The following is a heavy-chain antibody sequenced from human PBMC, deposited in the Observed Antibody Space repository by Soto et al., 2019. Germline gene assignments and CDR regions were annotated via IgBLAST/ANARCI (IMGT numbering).Heavy chain of an antibody. CDR1: GGTFSSYA. Sequence: SVKVSCKASGGTFSSYAISWVRQAPGQGLEWMGGIIPIFGTANYAQKFQGRVTITADESTSTAYMELSSLRSEDTAVYYCARDREAYDILTGYPRWGFDYWGQGTLVTVSS. D-gene: IGHD3-9*01. V-gene: IGHV1-69*13. CDR3: ARDREAYDILTGYPRWGFDY. J-gene: IGHJ4*02. CDR2: IIPIFGTA.